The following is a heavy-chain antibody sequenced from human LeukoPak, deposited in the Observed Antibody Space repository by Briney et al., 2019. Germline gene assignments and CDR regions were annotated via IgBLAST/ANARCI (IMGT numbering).Heavy chain of an antibody. J-gene: IGHJ3*02. CDR1: GFTFSDHY. CDR3: ARGRLWFGEFTSRGTFDI. V-gene: IGHV3-11*06. D-gene: IGHD3-10*01. Sequence: SLRLSCAASGFTFSDHYMTWIRQAPGKGLEWISYITTSSSYTNYADSVKGRFTISRDNAKNSLYLQMNSLRVEDTAMYYCARGRLWFGEFTSRGTFDIWGQGTMVTVSS. CDR2: ITTSSSYT.